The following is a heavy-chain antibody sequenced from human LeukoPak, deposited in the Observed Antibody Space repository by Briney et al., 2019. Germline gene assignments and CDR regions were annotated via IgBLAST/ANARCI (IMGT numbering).Heavy chain of an antibody. Sequence: SETLSLTCAVYGGSFSGYYWSWSRQPPGKGLEWIGEISHSETTHYTPSLKTRVTISLDTSKNQFSLKLTSVTAVDTAVYYCARGGIVAAADYWGQGTLVTVSS. CDR1: GGSFSGYY. D-gene: IGHD6-13*01. J-gene: IGHJ4*02. V-gene: IGHV4-34*01. CDR3: ARGGIVAAADY. CDR2: ISHSETT.